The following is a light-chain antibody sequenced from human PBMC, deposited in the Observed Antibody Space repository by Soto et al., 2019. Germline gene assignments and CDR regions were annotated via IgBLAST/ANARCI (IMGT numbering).Light chain of an antibody. CDR2: DNS. Sequence: QAVVTQSPSVSGAPGQRVTISCTGSSSNIGAGYDVHWYQQLPGTAPKLLIYDNSNRPSGVPDRFSGSKSGTSASLAITGLQAEDEAEYYCQFYDSSLSGSVFGGGTQLTVL. CDR1: SSNIGAGYD. V-gene: IGLV1-40*01. J-gene: IGLJ7*01. CDR3: QFYDSSLSGSV.